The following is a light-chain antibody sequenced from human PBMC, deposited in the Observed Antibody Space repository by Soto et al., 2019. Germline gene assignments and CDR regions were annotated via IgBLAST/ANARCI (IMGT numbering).Light chain of an antibody. CDR1: QNILYSSNNNNY. CDR2: WAS. V-gene: IGKV4-1*01. J-gene: IGKJ2*01. CDR3: HQFYSTPYT. Sequence: DIVMTQSPDCLAVSLGERATINCKSSQNILYSSNNNNYLAWYQQKPGQPPRLLIYWASTRECGVPDRFSGSGSGTEFTLTISSLQAEDVAVYYCHQFYSTPYTFGQGTKLEIK.